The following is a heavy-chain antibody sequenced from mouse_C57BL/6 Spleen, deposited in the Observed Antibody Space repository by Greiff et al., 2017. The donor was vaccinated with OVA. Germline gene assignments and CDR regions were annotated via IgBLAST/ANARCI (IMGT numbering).Heavy chain of an antibody. D-gene: IGHD2-3*01. V-gene: IGHV1-82*01. CDR2: IYPGDGDT. CDR3: ARDGVGDFYFDD. Sequence: QVQLQQSGPELVKPGASVKISCKASGYAFSSSWMNWVKQRPGKGLEWIGRIYPGDGDTNYNGKFKGKATLTADKSSSTAYMPLSSLTSEDSAVYFCARDGVGDFYFDDWGQGTTLTVSS. J-gene: IGHJ2*01. CDR1: GYAFSSSW.